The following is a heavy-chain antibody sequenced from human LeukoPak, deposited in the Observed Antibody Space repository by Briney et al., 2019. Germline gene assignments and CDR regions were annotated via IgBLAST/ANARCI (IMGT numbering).Heavy chain of an antibody. J-gene: IGHJ5*02. V-gene: IGHV7-4-1*02. D-gene: IGHD4-17*01. CDR3: AREKTTVYRRNWFDP. CDR2: INTNTGNP. Sequence: ASVRVSCKASGYTFTSYAMNWVRQAPGQGLEWMGRINTNTGNPTYAQGFTGRFVFSLDTSVSTAYLQISSLKAEDTAVYYCAREKTTVYRRNWFDPWGQGTLVTVSS. CDR1: GYTFTSYA.